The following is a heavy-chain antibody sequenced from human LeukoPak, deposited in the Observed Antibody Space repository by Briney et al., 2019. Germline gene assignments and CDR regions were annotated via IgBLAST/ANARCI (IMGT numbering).Heavy chain of an antibody. Sequence: ASVKVSCKASGYTFTSYGISWVRQAPGQGLEWMGWISAYNGNTNYAQKLQGRVTMPTDTSTSTAYMELRSLRSDDTAVYYCARLEYSSSWYELVGYYYYGMDVWGQGTTVTVSS. D-gene: IGHD6-13*01. J-gene: IGHJ6*02. CDR1: GYTFTSYG. CDR3: ARLEYSSSWYELVGYYYYGMDV. CDR2: ISAYNGNT. V-gene: IGHV1-18*01.